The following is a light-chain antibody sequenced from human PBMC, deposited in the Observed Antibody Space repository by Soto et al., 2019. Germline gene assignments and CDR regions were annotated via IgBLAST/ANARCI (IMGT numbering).Light chain of an antibody. CDR2: GAS. CDR1: QSVTSRY. CDR3: QQRGNRPPWT. V-gene: IGKV3D-20*02. Sequence: EIVLTQSPGTLSLTPGERATLSCRASQSVTSRYLAWYQQKPGQAPRLLIFGASIRDTGIPARFSGSGSGTDFTLTISSLEPEDVAVYYCQQRGNRPPWTFGQGTKVDI. J-gene: IGKJ1*01.